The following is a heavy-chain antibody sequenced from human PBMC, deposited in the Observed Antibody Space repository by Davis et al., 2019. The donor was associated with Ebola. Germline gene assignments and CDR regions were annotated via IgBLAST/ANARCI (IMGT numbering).Heavy chain of an antibody. CDR1: AYTFTGYY. CDR2: INPNSGGT. V-gene: IGHV1-2*02. Sequence: ASVLLSCKASAYTFTGYYMHWVRQAPGQGLEWMGWINPNSGGTNSAQKFQGRVTMTRDTSISTAYMELSRLRSDDTAVYYCARGSGWPRGGMDVWGQGTTVTVSS. CDR3: ARGSGWPRGGMDV. D-gene: IGHD6-19*01. J-gene: IGHJ6*02.